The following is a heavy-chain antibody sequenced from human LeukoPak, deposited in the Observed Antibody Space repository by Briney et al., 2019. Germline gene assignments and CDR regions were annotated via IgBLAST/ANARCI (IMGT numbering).Heavy chain of an antibody. D-gene: IGHD3-9*01. V-gene: IGHV4-59*01. CDR1: GGSISSYY. CDR2: IYYSGST. J-gene: IGHJ4*02. Sequence: KTSETLSLTCTVSGGSISSYYWSWIRQPPGKGLEWIGYIYYSGSTNYNPSLKSRVTISVDTSKNQFSLKLSSVTAADTAVYYSARETDILTGLNYFDYWGQGTLVTVSS. CDR3: ARETDILTGLNYFDY.